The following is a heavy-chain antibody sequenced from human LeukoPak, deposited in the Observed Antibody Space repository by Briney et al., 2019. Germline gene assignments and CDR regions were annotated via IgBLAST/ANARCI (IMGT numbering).Heavy chain of an antibody. Sequence: GGSLRLSCAASGFTFGSYEMNWVRQAPGKGLEWVSAISGSGGSTYYADSVKGRFTISRDNSKNTLYLQMNSLRAEDTAVYYCAKAAGDYDGWFDPWGQGTLVTVSS. V-gene: IGHV3-23*01. CDR1: GFTFGSYE. CDR3: AKAAGDYDGWFDP. J-gene: IGHJ5*02. CDR2: ISGSGGST. D-gene: IGHD3-16*01.